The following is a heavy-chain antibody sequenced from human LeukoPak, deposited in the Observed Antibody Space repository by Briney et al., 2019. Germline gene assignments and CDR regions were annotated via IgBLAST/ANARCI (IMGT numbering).Heavy chain of an antibody. J-gene: IGHJ4*02. CDR2: IYYSGST. CDR3: ARSPLGYCSGGSCYHDY. D-gene: IGHD2-15*01. Sequence: SQTLSLTCTVSGGSISSGGYYWSWIRQHPGKGLEWIGYIYYSGSTYYNPSLKSRVTISVGTSKNQFSLKLSSVTAADTAVYYCARSPLGYCSGGSCYHDYWGQGTLVTVSS. V-gene: IGHV4-31*03. CDR1: GGSISSGGYY.